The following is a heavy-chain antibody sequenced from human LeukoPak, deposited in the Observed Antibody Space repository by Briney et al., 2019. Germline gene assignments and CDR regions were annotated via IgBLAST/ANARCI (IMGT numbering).Heavy chain of an antibody. CDR3: AKDIGSSWPREAFDI. D-gene: IGHD6-13*01. CDR2: ISWNSGSI. Sequence: RPGGSLRLSCAASGFTFDDYAMHCVRQAPGKGLEWVSGISWNSGSIGYADSVKGRFTISRDNAKNSLYLQMNSLRAEDTALYYCAKDIGSSWPREAFDIWGQGTMVTVSS. V-gene: IGHV3-9*01. J-gene: IGHJ3*02. CDR1: GFTFDDYA.